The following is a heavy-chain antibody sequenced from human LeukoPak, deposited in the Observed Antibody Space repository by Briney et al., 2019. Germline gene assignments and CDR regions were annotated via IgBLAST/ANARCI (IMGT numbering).Heavy chain of an antibody. CDR1: GGSISSYY. D-gene: IGHD2-2*01. CDR2: IYYSGST. V-gene: IGHV4-59*01. J-gene: IGHJ6*03. CDR3: ARRRVDYYYMDV. Sequence: SETLSLTCSVSGGSISSYYWSWIRQPPGKGLEWIGYIYYSGSTNYNPSLKSRVTISVDTSKNQFSLKLSSVTAADTAVYYCARRRVDYYYMDVWGKGTTVTISS.